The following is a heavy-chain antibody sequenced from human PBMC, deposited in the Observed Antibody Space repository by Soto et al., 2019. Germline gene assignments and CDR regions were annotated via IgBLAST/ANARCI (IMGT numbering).Heavy chain of an antibody. V-gene: IGHV3-30*18. CDR2: ISYDGSNK. CDR3: AKSLAGYCSSTSCPLFQH. J-gene: IGHJ1*01. CDR1: GFTFSSYG. D-gene: IGHD2-2*01. Sequence: GGSLRLSCAASGFTFSSYGMHWVRQAPGKGLEWVAVISYDGSNKYYADSVKGRFTISRDNSKNTLYLQMNSLRAEDTAVYYCAKSLAGYCSSTSCPLFQHWGQGTLVTVSS.